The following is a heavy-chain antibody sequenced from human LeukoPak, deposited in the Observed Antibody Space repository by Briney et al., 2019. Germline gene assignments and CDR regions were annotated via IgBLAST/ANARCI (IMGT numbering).Heavy chain of an antibody. CDR1: RYTFTGYY. J-gene: IGHJ4*02. Sequence: ASVKVSCRASRYTFTGYYIHWVRQAPGQGLEWMGSINPISGGTDYAQKFQGRVTMTRDTSISTAYMELSSLRSDDMAVYYCARDRGVVGACLYYFDYWGQGTLVTVSS. CDR3: ARDRGVVGACLYYFDY. CDR2: INPISGGT. V-gene: IGHV1-2*02. D-gene: IGHD1-26*01.